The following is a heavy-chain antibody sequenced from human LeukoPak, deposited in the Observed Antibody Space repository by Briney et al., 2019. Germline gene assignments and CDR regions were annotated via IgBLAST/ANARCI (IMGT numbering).Heavy chain of an antibody. V-gene: IGHV3-21*01. CDR3: ARIPVSGWFDP. D-gene: IGHD3-10*01. CDR1: GFTFSSYN. J-gene: IGHJ5*02. Sequence: KSGGSLRLSCAASGFTFSSYNMNWVRQAPGKGLEWVSSISSSSSYIYYADSVKGRFTISRDNAKNSLDLQMNSLRAEDTAVYYCARIPVSGWFDPWGQGTLVTVSS. CDR2: ISSSSSYI.